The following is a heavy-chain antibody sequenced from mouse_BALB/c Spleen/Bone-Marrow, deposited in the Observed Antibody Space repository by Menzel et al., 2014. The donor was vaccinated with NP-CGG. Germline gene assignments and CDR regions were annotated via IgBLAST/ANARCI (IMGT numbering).Heavy chain of an antibody. D-gene: IGHD1-1*01. J-gene: IGHJ4*01. CDR2: INPYNDGT. CDR1: RYTFTSYV. Sequence: EVQLQESGPKLVKPGASVKMSCKASRYTFTSYVMHWVKQKPGQGLEWIGYINPYNDGTKYNEKFKGKATLTSDKSSSTAYMELSSLTSEDSAVYYCARYPDYYGSSYAMDYWGQGTSVTVSS. V-gene: IGHV1-14*01. CDR3: ARYPDYYGSSYAMDY.